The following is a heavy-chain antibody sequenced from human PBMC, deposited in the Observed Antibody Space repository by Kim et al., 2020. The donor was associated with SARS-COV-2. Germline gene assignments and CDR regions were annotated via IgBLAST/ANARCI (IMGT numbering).Heavy chain of an antibody. CDR2: IYYSGST. J-gene: IGHJ5*02. CDR3: ARAPPNIVVVPAAMSLNWFNP. Sequence: SETLSLTCTVSGGSISSGGYYWSWNRQHPGKGLEWIGYIYYSGSTYYNPSLKSRVTISVDTSKNQFSLKLSSVTAADTAVYYCARAPPNIVVVPAAMSLNWFNPWGQGTLVTVSS. V-gene: IGHV4-31*03. CDR1: GGSISSGGYY. D-gene: IGHD2-2*01.